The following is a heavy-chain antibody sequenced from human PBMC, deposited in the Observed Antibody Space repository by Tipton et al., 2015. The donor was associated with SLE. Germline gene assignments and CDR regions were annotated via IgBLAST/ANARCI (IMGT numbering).Heavy chain of an antibody. D-gene: IGHD3-10*01. Sequence: GSLRLSCAASGFTFRSYAMSWVRQAPGKGLEWVSVIYSAGTTYYADSVKGRFTISRDNSKNIVYLQMNSLRAEDTAMYYCAKVFYGSRGGYFEYWGQGTLVTVSS. J-gene: IGHJ4*02. CDR1: GFTFRSYA. V-gene: IGHV3-23*03. CDR3: AKVFYGSRGGYFEY. CDR2: IYSAGTT.